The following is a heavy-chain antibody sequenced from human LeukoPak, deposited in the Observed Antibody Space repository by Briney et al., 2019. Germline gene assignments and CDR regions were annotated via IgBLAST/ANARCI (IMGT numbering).Heavy chain of an antibody. D-gene: IGHD6-13*01. V-gene: IGHV4-34*01. J-gene: IGHJ6*02. CDR3: ARGRIAAAGKYYYYYYGMDV. CDR1: GGSFSGYY. CDR2: INHSGST. Sequence: PSETLSLTCAVYGGSFSGYYWSWIRQPPGKGLEWIGEINHSGSTNYNPFLKSRVTISVDTSKNQFSLKLSSVTAADTAVYYCARGRIAAAGKYYYYYYGMDVWGQGTTVTVSS.